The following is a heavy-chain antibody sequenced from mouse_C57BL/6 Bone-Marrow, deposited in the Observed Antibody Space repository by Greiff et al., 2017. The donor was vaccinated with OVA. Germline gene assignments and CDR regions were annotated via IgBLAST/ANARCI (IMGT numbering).Heavy chain of an antibody. Sequence: EVQLVESGPVLVKPGASVKMSCKASGYTFTDYYMNWVKQSHGKSLEWIGVINPYNGGTSYNQKFKGKATLTVDKSSSTAYMELTSLPSEDSAVYYCASGSSPYYAMDYWGKGTSVTVSS. J-gene: IGHJ4*01. D-gene: IGHD1-1*01. V-gene: IGHV1-19*01. CDR2: INPYNGGT. CDR1: GYTFTDYY. CDR3: ASGSSPYYAMDY.